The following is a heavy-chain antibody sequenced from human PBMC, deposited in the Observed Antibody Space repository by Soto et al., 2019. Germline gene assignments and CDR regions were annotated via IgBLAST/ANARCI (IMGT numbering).Heavy chain of an antibody. CDR3: ERREWFGELYDY. V-gene: IGHV4-4*02. CDR1: GGSISSSNW. J-gene: IGHJ4*02. CDR2: VYHSGST. Sequence: QVQLQESGPGLVKPSGTLSLTCAVSGGSISSSNWWSWVRQPPGKGLEWIGEVYHSGSTNYNPSLNSRVPIAVDKPKNQFSLELSSVTAAHTAVYYCERREWFGELYDYWGQGTLVTVSS. D-gene: IGHD3-10*01.